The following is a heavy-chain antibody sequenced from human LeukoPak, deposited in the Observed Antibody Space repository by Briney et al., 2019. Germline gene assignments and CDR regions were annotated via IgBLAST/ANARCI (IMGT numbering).Heavy chain of an antibody. J-gene: IGHJ4*02. CDR1: GGSISSSSYY. CDR3: ARQYYGSGNYFDY. Sequence: SETLSLTCTVSGGSISSSSYYWGWIRQPPRKGPEWIGSIYYSGSTYYNPSLKSRVAISVDTSKNQFSLKLSSVTAADTAVYYCARQYYGSGNYFDYWGQGTLVTVSS. V-gene: IGHV4-39*07. D-gene: IGHD3-10*01. CDR2: IYYSGST.